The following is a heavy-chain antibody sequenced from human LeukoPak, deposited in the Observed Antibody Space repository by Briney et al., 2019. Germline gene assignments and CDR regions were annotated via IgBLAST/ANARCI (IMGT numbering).Heavy chain of an antibody. CDR1: GGSIGSDY. D-gene: IGHD6-13*01. CDR3: ARGYPYGSNWSIFDL. J-gene: IGHJ4*02. CDR2: VSYRGTT. V-gene: IGHV4-59*01. Sequence: SETLSLTCTVSGGSIGSDYWSWIRQPRGKALEWIGYVSYRGTTNYNPSVESRVTISVDTSKNHFSLKLSSVTAADTAVYYCARGYPYGSNWSIFDLWGQGALVTVSS.